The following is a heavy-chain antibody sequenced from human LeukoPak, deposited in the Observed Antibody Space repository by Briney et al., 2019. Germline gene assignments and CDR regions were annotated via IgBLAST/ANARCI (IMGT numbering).Heavy chain of an antibody. CDR3: ASSAGTVSEAFDI. CDR1: GYTFTGYY. D-gene: IGHD6-13*01. V-gene: IGHV1-2*02. CDR2: INPNSGGT. J-gene: IGHJ3*02. Sequence: GASVKVSCKASGYTFTGYYMHWVRQAPGQGLEWMGWINPNSGGTNYAQKFQGRVTITADKSTSTAYMELSSLRSEDTAVYYCASSAGTVSEAFDIWGQGTMVTVSS.